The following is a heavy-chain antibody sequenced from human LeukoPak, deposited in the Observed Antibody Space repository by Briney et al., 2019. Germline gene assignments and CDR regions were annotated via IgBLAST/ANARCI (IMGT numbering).Heavy chain of an antibody. D-gene: IGHD2-2*01. CDR1: GFTFSSYE. CDR3: ARVSRYANDY. Sequence: PGGSLRLSCAASGFTFSSYEMNRVRQAPGKGLEWVSDISNSGRIIYYADSVKGRFTISRDNTKNSLYLQMNSLRAEDTAVYYCARVSRYANDYWGQGTLVTVSS. V-gene: IGHV3-48*03. CDR2: ISNSGRII. J-gene: IGHJ4*02.